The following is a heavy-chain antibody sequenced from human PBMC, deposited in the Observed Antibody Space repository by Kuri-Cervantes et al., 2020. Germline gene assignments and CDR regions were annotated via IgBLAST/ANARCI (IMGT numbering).Heavy chain of an antibody. CDR1: GYTFTGYY. Sequence: ASVKVSCEASGYTFTGYYMHWVRQAPGQGLEWMGWINPNSGGTNYAQKFQGWVTMTRDTSISTAYMELSRLRSDNTAVYYCASPLIAVAGSGFDYWGQGTLVTVSS. CDR3: ASPLIAVAGSGFDY. V-gene: IGHV1-2*04. D-gene: IGHD6-19*01. CDR2: INPNSGGT. J-gene: IGHJ4*02.